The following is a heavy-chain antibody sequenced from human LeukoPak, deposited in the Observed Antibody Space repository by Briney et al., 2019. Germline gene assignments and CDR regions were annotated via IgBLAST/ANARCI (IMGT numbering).Heavy chain of an antibody. J-gene: IGHJ4*02. CDR1: GFTFSSYA. Sequence: GGSLRLSCAASGFTFSSYAMSWVRQAPGKGLEWVSAISGSGGSTYYADSVKGRFTISRDNSKNTLYLQMNSLRAEDTAVYYCAKDSSAIFGVVIPYYFDYWGQGTLVTVSS. D-gene: IGHD3-3*01. V-gene: IGHV3-23*01. CDR3: AKDSSAIFGVVIPYYFDY. CDR2: ISGSGGST.